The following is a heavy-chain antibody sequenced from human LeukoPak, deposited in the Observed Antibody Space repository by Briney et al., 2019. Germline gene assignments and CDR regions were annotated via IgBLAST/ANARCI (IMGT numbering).Heavy chain of an antibody. CDR2: ISAIGGTT. CDR1: GFNFYSFA. Sequence: GGSLRLSCAGSGFNFYSFAMNCVRQAPGQGRKGVSFISAIGGTTDYADSLKGRLTISRDNFKNALYLQMYSVRVEDTAVYFCATVSNDRERYWGQGTLVTVSS. CDR3: ATVSNDRERY. J-gene: IGHJ4*02. D-gene: IGHD2-8*01. V-gene: IGHV3-23*01.